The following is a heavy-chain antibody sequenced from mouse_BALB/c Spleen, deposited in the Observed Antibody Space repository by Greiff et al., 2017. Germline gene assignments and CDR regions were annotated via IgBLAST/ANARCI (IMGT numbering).Heavy chain of an antibody. CDR1: GYTFSSYW. Sequence: QVQLQQSGAELMKPGASVKISCKATGYTFSSYWIEWVKQRPGHGLEWIGEILPGSGSTNYNEKFKGKATFTADTSSNTAYMQLSSLTSEDSAVYYCARGVTTVVEEFAYWGQGTLVTVSA. D-gene: IGHD1-1*01. CDR2: ILPGSGST. J-gene: IGHJ3*01. CDR3: ARGVTTVVEEFAY. V-gene: IGHV1-9*01.